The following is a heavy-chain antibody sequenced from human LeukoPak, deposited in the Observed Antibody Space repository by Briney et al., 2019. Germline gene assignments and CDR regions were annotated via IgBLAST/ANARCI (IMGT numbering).Heavy chain of an antibody. D-gene: IGHD3-9*01. CDR3: AKEARLGRTALVALDS. CDR2: FSGGVDRT. Sequence: GGSLRLSCAASGVTFSSYTMSWVRQAPGKGLEWVARFSGGVDRTYYAASVTRPFTLSTDNSKNTLYLQLNNVRPDDPAIYYCAKEARLGRTALVALDSWGQGTRITVSP. V-gene: IGHV3-23*01. J-gene: IGHJ4*02. CDR1: GVTFSSYT.